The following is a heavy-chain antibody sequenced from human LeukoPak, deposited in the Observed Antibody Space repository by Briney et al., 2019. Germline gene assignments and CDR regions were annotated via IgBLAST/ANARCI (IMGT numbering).Heavy chain of an antibody. CDR2: IVVGSGNT. CDR3: AAASHIVVVTASFDY. J-gene: IGHJ4*02. D-gene: IGHD2-21*02. CDR1: GFTFTSSA. Sequence: GTSVKVSFKASGFTFTSSAVQWVRQARGQRLEWIGWIVVGSGNTNYAQKFQERVTITRDMSTSTAYMELSGLRSEDTAVYYCAAASHIVVVTASFDYWGQGTLVTVSS. V-gene: IGHV1-58*01.